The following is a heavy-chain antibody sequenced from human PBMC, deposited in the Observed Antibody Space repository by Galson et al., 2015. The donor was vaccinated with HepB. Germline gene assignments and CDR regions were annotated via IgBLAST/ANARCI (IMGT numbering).Heavy chain of an antibody. CDR3: AREYL. CDR2: IKADGSET. J-gene: IGHJ4*02. CDR1: GFTFSSHW. V-gene: IGHV3-7*01. Sequence: SLRLSCAASGFTFSSHWMSWVRQAPGKGPEWVATIKADGSETYYVGSVKGRFTISRDNTKNSLYLEMNSLRAEDTAVYYYAREYLRGQGTLVTVSS. D-gene: IGHD3-9*01.